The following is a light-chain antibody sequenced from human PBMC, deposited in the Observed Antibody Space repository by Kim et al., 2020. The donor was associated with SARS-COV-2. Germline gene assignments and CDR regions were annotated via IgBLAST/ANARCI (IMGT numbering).Light chain of an antibody. CDR3: QQYGGSPLT. J-gene: IGKJ4*01. Sequence: SPGERATLSCRASQSVSSSYLAWYQQKPGQAPRLLIYGASSRATGIPDRFSGSGSGTDFTLTIGRLEPEDFAVYYCQQYGGSPLTFGGGTKVDIK. CDR2: GAS. V-gene: IGKV3-20*01. CDR1: QSVSSSY.